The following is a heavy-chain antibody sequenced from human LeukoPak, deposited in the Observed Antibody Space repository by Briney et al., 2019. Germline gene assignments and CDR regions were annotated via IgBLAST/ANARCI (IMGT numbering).Heavy chain of an antibody. Sequence: PGGSLRLSCAASGFTFSSHGMNWVRQAPGKGLEWVSGISPSGGITYYTDSVKGRFTISRDNSKNTQSLQMNSLRAEDTAVYYCAKDPFTSGANWFDPWGQGTLVTVSS. CDR1: GFTFSSHG. V-gene: IGHV3-23*01. J-gene: IGHJ5*02. CDR3: AKDPFTSGANWFDP. CDR2: ISPSGGIT. D-gene: IGHD1-26*01.